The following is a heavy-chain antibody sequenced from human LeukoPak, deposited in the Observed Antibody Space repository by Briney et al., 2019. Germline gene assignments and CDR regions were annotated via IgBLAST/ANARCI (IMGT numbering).Heavy chain of an antibody. Sequence: GGSLRLSCAASGFTFSSYGMHWVRQAPGKGLEWVAVISYDGSNKYYADSVKGRFTISRDNSKNTLYLQMNSLRAEDTAVYYCAKDARSQIRLGDLPGDYWGQGTLVTVSS. CDR2: ISYDGSNK. V-gene: IGHV3-30*18. CDR1: GFTFSSYG. J-gene: IGHJ4*02. D-gene: IGHD3-10*01. CDR3: AKDARSQIRLGDLPGDY.